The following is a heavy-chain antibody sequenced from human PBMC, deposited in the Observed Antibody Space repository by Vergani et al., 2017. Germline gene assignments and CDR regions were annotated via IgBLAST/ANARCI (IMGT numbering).Heavy chain of an antibody. V-gene: IGHV4-38-2*01. CDR3: MRTVALWFRETKDGGWFDP. J-gene: IGHJ5*02. CDR1: GYSITSGYY. Sequence: QVQLLESGPGLLKPSETLSLTCSVSGYSITSGYYWGWIRQPPGRGLEWIGSIYHTGSAYYNPSLKSRVTVSVDTSMNQVSLKLNSVTAADTAVYYCMRTVALWFRETKDGGWFDPWGQGTLVTVTS. CDR2: IYHTGSA. D-gene: IGHD3-10*01.